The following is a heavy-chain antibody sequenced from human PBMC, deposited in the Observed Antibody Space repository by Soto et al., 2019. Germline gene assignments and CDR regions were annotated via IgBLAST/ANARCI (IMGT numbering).Heavy chain of an antibody. D-gene: IGHD1-26*01. Sequence: QVQLQESGPGLVKPSQTLSLTCTVSGASINTGDYYWSWVRQLPGKGLDWIAYIYYTGSIYYNPSLDSRVAISADTSKNQFSLKVTSVTAADTGVYYCAVLGATTGYWGQGTLVAVSS. V-gene: IGHV4-31*03. CDR3: AVLGATTGY. J-gene: IGHJ4*02. CDR1: GASINTGDYY. CDR2: IYYTGSI.